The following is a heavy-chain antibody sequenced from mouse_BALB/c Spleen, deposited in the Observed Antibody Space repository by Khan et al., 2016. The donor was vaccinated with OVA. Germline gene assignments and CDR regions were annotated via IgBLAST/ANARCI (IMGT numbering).Heavy chain of an antibody. J-gene: IGHJ3*01. CDR3: ARRNYFGYTFAY. V-gene: IGHV1-77*01. D-gene: IGHD1-2*01. CDR2: ISPGSGDT. Sequence: QIQLVQSGAELARPGASVKLSCKASGYTFTDYYINWVKQRTGQGLEWIGEISPGSGDTYYNEKFKGTATLTVDKSSSTAYMQLSSLTSEASAVYFCARRNYFGYTFAYWGQGTLVTVSA. CDR1: GYTFTDYY.